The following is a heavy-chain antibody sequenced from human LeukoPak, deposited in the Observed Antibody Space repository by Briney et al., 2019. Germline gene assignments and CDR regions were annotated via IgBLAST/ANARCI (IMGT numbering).Heavy chain of an antibody. CDR3: AKDHDYAGVYAFDI. V-gene: IGHV3-23*01. Sequence: HSGGSLRLSCAASGFTFSSYAMTWVRQAPGKGLEWVSVISGSGDNTYHADSVKGRFTISRDNSKNTLYLQMNSLRAEDTAVYYCAKDHDYAGVYAFDIWGQGTMVTVSS. J-gene: IGHJ3*02. CDR2: ISGSGDNT. D-gene: IGHD4-17*01. CDR1: GFTFSSYA.